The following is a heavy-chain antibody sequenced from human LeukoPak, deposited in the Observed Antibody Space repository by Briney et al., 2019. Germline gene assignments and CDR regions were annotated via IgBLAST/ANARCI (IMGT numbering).Heavy chain of an antibody. CDR1: GFTFSSYW. J-gene: IGHJ3*02. Sequence: PGRSLRLSCAASGFTFSSYWMHWVRQAPGKGLVWVSRIKYDGSSTNYADSVTGRFTISRDNAKNTLYLQMNSLRAEDTAVYYCTRRGAASDAFDIWGQGTMVTVSS. CDR2: IKYDGSST. CDR3: TRRGAASDAFDI. D-gene: IGHD3-16*01. V-gene: IGHV3-74*01.